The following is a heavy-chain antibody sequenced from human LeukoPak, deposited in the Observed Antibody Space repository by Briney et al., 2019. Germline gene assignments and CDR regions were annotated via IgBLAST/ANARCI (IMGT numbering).Heavy chain of an antibody. D-gene: IGHD3-22*01. J-gene: IGHJ6*02. V-gene: IGHV3-66*01. CDR2: IYSGGST. Sequence: PGGSLRLSCAASGFTVISTYMSWVRKPPGKGLEWASVIYSGGSTYYADSVKGRFTISRDNSKNTLYLQMNSLRAEDTAVYYCARDRRFYYDKSLGYGMDVWGQGTTVTVSS. CDR3: ARDRRFYYDKSLGYGMDV. CDR1: GFTVISTY.